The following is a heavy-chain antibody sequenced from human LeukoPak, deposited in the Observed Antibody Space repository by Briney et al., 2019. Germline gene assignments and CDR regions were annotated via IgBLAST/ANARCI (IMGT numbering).Heavy chain of an antibody. CDR1: GGSFSGYY. D-gene: IGHD3-10*01. J-gene: IGHJ1*01. Sequence: SSETLSLTCAVYGGSFSGYYWSWIRQPPGKGLEWIGYIYYSGSTYYNPSLKSRVTISVDTSKNQFSLKLSSVTAADTAVYYCARGSDYYGSGSPYWGQGTLVTVSS. CDR3: ARGSDYYGSGSPY. V-gene: IGHV4-34*09. CDR2: IYYSGST.